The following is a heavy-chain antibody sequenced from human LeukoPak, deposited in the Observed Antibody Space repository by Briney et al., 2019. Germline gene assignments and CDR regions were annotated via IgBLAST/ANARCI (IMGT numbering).Heavy chain of an antibody. J-gene: IGHJ3*02. V-gene: IGHV4-59*01. CDR2: IYYTGGT. CDR1: GGSISSSY. CDR3: AREEGRYFDWLNDAFDI. Sequence: SETLSLTCTVSGGSISSSYWSWIRQPPGKGLEWIGYIYYTGGTNYNPSLKSRVTISVDTSKNQFSLELTSVTAADTAVYYCAREEGRYFDWLNDAFDIWGQGTMVTVSS. D-gene: IGHD3-9*01.